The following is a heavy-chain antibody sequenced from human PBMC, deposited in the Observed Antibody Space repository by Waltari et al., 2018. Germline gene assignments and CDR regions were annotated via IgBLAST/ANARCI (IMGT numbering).Heavy chain of an antibody. D-gene: IGHD1-26*01. Sequence: QLQLQESGPGLVKPSETLSLTCSVSGASINSSAYFWGWSRQPPGKGLEWIGKIYYSGSAYYDPSLKCRVTISTDSSKNQISLKLTSVTAADTAVYYCQTGHIIMSGTSWFDPWGQGTRVTVSS. CDR3: QTGHIIMSGTSWFDP. CDR1: GASINSSAYF. J-gene: IGHJ5*02. CDR2: IYYSGSA. V-gene: IGHV4-39*03.